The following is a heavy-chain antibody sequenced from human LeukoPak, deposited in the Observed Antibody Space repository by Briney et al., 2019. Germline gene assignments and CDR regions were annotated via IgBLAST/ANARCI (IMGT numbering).Heavy chain of an antibody. J-gene: IGHJ4*02. Sequence: ASVKVSCKASGGTFSSYGISWVRQAPGQGLEWMGWISAYNGNTNYAQKLQGRVTMTTDTSTSTAYMELRSLRSDDTAVYYCARAGIMITFGGVIVPWDLDYWGQGTLVTVSS. CDR2: ISAYNGNT. CDR3: ARAGIMITFGGVIVPWDLDY. CDR1: GGTFSSYG. D-gene: IGHD3-16*02. V-gene: IGHV1-18*01.